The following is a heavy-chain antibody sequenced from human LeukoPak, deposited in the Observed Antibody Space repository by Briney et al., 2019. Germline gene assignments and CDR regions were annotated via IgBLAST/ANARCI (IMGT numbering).Heavy chain of an antibody. CDR1: GYVFTAYY. J-gene: IGHJ4*02. D-gene: IGHD6-25*01. Sequence: ASVKVSCKASGYVFTAYYSHWVRRAPGQGLEWVACINPNTGGTNYAQNFQGRVSLTRETYISTAYMELRGLRIDDTALYYCARDEEMTSGSGAGYCFEHWGQGTLVTVSS. CDR3: ARDEEMTSGSGAGYCFEH. V-gene: IGHV1-2*02. CDR2: INPNTGGT.